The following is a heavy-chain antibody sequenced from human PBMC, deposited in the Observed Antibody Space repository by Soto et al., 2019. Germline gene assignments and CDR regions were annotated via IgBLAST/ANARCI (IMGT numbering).Heavy chain of an antibody. CDR3: ATDSGPVHRRDYCYHMTS. J-gene: IGHJ6*03. Sequence: ASVKVSCKVSGYTLTELSMQWVRQAPGKGLEGMGGVDREDGETIYAQKLQGRITMTEETSTDTAHMELSSLISEDTAVYYSATDSGPVHRRDYCYHMTSGAKGPRSPSP. CDR1: GYTLTELS. D-gene: IGHD3-10*01. CDR2: VDREDGET. V-gene: IGHV1-24*01.